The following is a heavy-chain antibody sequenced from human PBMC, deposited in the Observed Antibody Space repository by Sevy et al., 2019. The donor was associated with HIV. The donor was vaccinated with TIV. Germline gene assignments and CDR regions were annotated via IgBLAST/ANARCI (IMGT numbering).Heavy chain of an antibody. Sequence: GGSLRLSCAASGITLSNYGVNWVRQAPGMGLEWVSYISSRSGTIYYADSVKGRFTISRDNAKNTLSLQMNSLRAEDTAVYHCARAYSGGWPQGAWTDYWGQGTLVTVSS. CDR2: ISSRSGTI. CDR1: GITLSNYG. J-gene: IGHJ4*02. CDR3: ARAYSGGWPQGAWTDY. D-gene: IGHD6-19*01. V-gene: IGHV3-48*01.